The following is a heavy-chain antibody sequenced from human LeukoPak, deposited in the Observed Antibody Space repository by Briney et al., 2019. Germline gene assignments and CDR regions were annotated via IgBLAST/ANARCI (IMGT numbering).Heavy chain of an antibody. CDR2: INSDGIST. Sequence: GGSLRLSPAASRFTFSRYWMHWVRQAPGKGLVWVSRINSDGISTSYADSVKGRFTISRDNAKNTLYLQMNSLRAEDTAVYYCAKDGNYYDSSGPADFWGQGTLVTVSS. CDR3: AKDGNYYDSSGPADF. J-gene: IGHJ4*02. V-gene: IGHV3-74*01. D-gene: IGHD3-22*01. CDR1: RFTFSRYW.